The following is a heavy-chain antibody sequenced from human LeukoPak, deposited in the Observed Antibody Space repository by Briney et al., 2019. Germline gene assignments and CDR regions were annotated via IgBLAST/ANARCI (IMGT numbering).Heavy chain of an antibody. J-gene: IGHJ6*02. D-gene: IGHD3-10*01. CDR1: GYTFTTLD. CDR2: INPNSGYT. CDR3: ANYCGSGEFYYGMDV. V-gene: IGHV1-8*03. Sequence: ASVKVSCKASGYTFTTLDINWVRQATGQGLEWMGWINPNSGYTGYAQKFQGRVTITRDTSTSTAYMELSSLRAEDTAVYYCANYCGSGEFYYGMDVWGQGTTVTVSS.